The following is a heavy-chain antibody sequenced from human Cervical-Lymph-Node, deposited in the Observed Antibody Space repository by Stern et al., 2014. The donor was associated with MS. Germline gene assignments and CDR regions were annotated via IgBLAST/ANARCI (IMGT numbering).Heavy chain of an antibody. Sequence: VQLVQSGPGLVKPSQTLSLTCTVSGGSIRSGSDYWSWIRQPVGKGLEWIGRIHPSGSAFSTPSLKSRVTISTDTSMNQFSLDLNSATAADTAIYYCASGYRIFDYWGQGILVTVSS. CDR2: IHPSGSA. CDR3: ASGYRIFDY. J-gene: IGHJ4*02. D-gene: IGHD5-18*01. CDR1: GGSIRSGSDY. V-gene: IGHV4-61*02.